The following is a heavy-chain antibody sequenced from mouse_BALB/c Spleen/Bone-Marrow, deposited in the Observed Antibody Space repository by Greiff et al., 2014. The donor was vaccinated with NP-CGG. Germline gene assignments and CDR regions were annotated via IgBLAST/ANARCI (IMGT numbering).Heavy chain of an antibody. CDR1: GFTFSDYY. D-gene: IGHD2-14*01. J-gene: IGHJ4*01. CDR3: ARDRGVQGYAMDY. Sequence: EVQLEESGGGLVKPGGSLKLSCAASGFTFSDYYMYWVRQTPEKRLEWVATISDGSTYTYYPDSVKGRFTISRDNAKNNLYLQMSSLKSEDTALYYCARDRGVQGYAMDYWGQGTSVTGSS. V-gene: IGHV5-4*02. CDR2: ISDGSTYT.